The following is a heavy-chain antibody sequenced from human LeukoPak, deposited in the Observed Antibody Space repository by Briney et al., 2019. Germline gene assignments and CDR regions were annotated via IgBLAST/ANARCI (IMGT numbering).Heavy chain of an antibody. Sequence: GGSLRLSCAASGFTFSSYGMHWVRRAPGKGLEWVAFIRYDGSNKYYADSVKGRFTISRDNSKNTLYLQMNSLRAEDTAVYYCARGGGDYYGSDYWGQGKLVTVSS. V-gene: IGHV3-30*02. J-gene: IGHJ4*02. CDR2: IRYDGSNK. CDR3: ARGGGDYYGSDY. CDR1: GFTFSSYG. D-gene: IGHD3-10*01.